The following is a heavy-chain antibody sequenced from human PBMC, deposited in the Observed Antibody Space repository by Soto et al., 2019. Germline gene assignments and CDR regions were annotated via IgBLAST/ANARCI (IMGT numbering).Heavy chain of an antibody. CDR3: AHRRYAITLHLLETWFAP. CDR1: GFSLSTSGVG. V-gene: IGHV2-5*01. D-gene: IGHD1-1*01. CDR2: IYWNDDK. J-gene: IGHJ5*02. Sequence: ASGPTLVNPTQTLTLTCSFSGFSLSTSGVGVVWIRQPPGKALEWLAVIYWNDDKYYSPSLEGRLIIAKDTSKNQVVLTMTNMDPVDTATYYCAHRRYAITLHLLETWFAPWGKVTLGTVSS.